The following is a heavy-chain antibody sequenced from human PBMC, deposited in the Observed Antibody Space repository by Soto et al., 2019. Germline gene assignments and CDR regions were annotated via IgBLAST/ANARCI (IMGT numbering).Heavy chain of an antibody. J-gene: IGHJ4*02. D-gene: IGHD6-13*01. Sequence: SETLSLTCAVSGYSISSGYYWGWIRQPPGKGLEWIGSIYHSGSTYYNPSLKSRVTISVDTSKNQFSLKLSSVTAADTAVYYCATVGTAGTTYDYWGQGTLVTVSS. CDR2: IYHSGST. V-gene: IGHV4-38-2*01. CDR1: GYSISSGYY. CDR3: ATVGTAGTTYDY.